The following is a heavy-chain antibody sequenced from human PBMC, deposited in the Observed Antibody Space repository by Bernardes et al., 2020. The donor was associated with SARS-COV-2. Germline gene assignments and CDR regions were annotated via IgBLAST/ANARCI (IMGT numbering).Heavy chain of an antibody. V-gene: IGHV4-61*09. CDR3: ARVKGDSGYSFYFDC. D-gene: IGHD5-12*01. CDR2: IYTSGNT. Sequence: SETLSLTCTVSGDSINSGTYYWSWIRQPAGKGLEWIGHIYTSGNTNYNPSLNSRVTISLDTSKNQFSLKLSSVTAADTAVYYCARVKGDSGYSFYFDCWGQGTQVTVSS. J-gene: IGHJ4*02. CDR1: GDSINSGTYY.